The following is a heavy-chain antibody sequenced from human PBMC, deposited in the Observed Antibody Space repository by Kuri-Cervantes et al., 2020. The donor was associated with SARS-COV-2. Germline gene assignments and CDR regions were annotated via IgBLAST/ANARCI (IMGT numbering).Heavy chain of an antibody. D-gene: IGHD3-10*01. CDR3: AKRFVVPTNGTDYFDS. CDR2: ISGSSDYT. V-gene: IGHV3-23*01. Sequence: GESLKISCPASTLTFSDYAMSLVRQAPGKGLEWVSTISGSSDYTYYAESVDYAESVEGRFTISRDISKKTLYLQMHRLRAEDTAAYYCAKRFVVPTNGTDYFDSWGQGTLVTVSS. CDR1: TLTFSDYA. J-gene: IGHJ4*02.